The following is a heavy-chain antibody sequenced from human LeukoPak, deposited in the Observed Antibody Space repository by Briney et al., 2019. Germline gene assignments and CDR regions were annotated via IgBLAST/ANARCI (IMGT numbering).Heavy chain of an antibody. V-gene: IGHV4-34*09. CDR3: ARSYGSGSYYNVLNWFDP. CDR1: GGSFSGYY. D-gene: IGHD3-10*01. J-gene: IGHJ5*02. Sequence: SETLSLTRAVYGGSFSGYYWSWIRQPPGKGLEWIGEINHSGSTNYNPSLKSRVTISVDTSKNQFSLKLSSVTAADTAVYYCARSYGSGSYYNVLNWFDPWGQGTLVTVSS. CDR2: INHSGST.